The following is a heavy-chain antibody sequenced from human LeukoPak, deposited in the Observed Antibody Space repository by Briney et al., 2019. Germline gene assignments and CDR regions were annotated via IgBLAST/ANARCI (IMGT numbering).Heavy chain of an antibody. CDR1: GFTFSSYG. CDR3: AREETSLMGGYMDV. J-gene: IGHJ6*03. CDR2: IRYDGSNK. V-gene: IGHV3-30*02. Sequence: GGSLRLSCAASGFTFSSYGMHWVRQAPGKGLEWVAFIRYDGSNKYYADSVKGRFTISRDNSKNTLYLQMNSLRAEDTAVYYCAREETSLMGGYMDVWGKGTTVTISS. D-gene: IGHD3-16*01.